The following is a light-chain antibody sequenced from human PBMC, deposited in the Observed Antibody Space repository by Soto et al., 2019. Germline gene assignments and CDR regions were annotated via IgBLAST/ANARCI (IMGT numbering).Light chain of an antibody. CDR1: QDIRSE. CDR2: AAS. Sequence: AIQMTQSPSSLSASVGDRVTITCRASQDIRSELAWYQHNPGKAPKLLIYAASYLQSGVPSRFRGAGSCTDFILTISSLQPEDFANYYCLQDYNCPRTFGQGTKVEIK. V-gene: IGKV1-6*01. CDR3: LQDYNCPRT. J-gene: IGKJ1*01.